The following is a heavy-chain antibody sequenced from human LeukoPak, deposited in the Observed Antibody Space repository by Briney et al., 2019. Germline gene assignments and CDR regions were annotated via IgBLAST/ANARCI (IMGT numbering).Heavy chain of an antibody. CDR3: ARVRVDSSGYYYGYFDY. CDR1: GGSISSYY. V-gene: IGHV4-59*08. D-gene: IGHD3-22*01. Sequence: SETLSLTCTVSGGSISSYYWSWIRQPPGKGLEWIGYIYYSGSTNYNPSLKSRVTISVDTSKNQFSLKLSSVTAADTAVYYCARVRVDSSGYYYGYFDYWGQGTLVTVSS. CDR2: IYYSGST. J-gene: IGHJ4*02.